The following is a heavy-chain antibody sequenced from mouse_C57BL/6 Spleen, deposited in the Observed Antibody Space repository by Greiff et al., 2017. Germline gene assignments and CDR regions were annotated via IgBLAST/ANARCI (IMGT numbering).Heavy chain of an antibody. CDR2: ISYDGSN. CDR1: GYSITSGYY. D-gene: IGHD1-1*01. Sequence: EVKLQESGPGLVKPSQSLSLTCSVTGYSITSGYYWNWIRQFPGNKLEWMGYISYDGSNNYNPSLKNRISITRDTSKNQFFLKLNSVTTEDTATYYCAREWDYYGSLDYWGQGTTLTVSS. J-gene: IGHJ2*01. V-gene: IGHV3-6*01. CDR3: AREWDYYGSLDY.